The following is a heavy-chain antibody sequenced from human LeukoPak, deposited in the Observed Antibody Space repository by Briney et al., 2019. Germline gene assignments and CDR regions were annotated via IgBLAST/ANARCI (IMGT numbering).Heavy chain of an antibody. J-gene: IGHJ4*02. CDR2: IYTSGST. Sequence: PSETLSLTCAVYGGSFSGYYWSWIRQPAGKGLEWIGRIYTSGSTNYNPSLKSRVTMSVDTSKNQFSLKLSSVTAADTAVYYCARERLYSSSWGFDYWGQGTLVTVSS. V-gene: IGHV4-59*10. CDR1: GGSFSGYY. CDR3: ARERLYSSSWGFDY. D-gene: IGHD6-13*01.